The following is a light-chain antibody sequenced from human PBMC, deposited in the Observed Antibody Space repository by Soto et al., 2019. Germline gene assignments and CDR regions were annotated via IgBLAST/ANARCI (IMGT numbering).Light chain of an antibody. CDR2: EGS. V-gene: IGLV2-23*03. J-gene: IGLJ2*01. CDR3: CSYAGTNNVHVV. Sequence: QSALTQPASVSGSPGQSITISCTGTSSDVGSYNLVSWYQQHPGKAPKLMIYEGSKRPSGVSNRFSGSKSGNTASLTSSGLQAEDEADYYCCSYAGTNNVHVVFGGETKLTVL. CDR1: SSDVGSYNL.